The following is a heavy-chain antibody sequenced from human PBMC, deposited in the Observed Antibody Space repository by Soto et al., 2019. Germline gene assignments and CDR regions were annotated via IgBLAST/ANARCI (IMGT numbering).Heavy chain of an antibody. J-gene: IGHJ4*02. CDR3: ARIPRYSFPTSDDLDS. V-gene: IGHV1-69*15. D-gene: IGHD5-18*01. Sequence: QVQLVQSGAEVRKPGSSVQVSCKASGGTFYTYTFSWVRQAPEQGLEWMGSITPIYPTTNYAEKFQGRLTVTADGSTNTAYMELNSLTSDDTAVYYCARIPRYSFPTSDDLDSWGQGTLVTVSS. CDR1: GGTFYTYT. CDR2: ITPIYPTT.